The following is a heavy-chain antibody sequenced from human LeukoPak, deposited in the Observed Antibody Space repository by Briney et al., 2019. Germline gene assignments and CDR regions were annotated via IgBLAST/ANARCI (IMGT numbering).Heavy chain of an antibody. Sequence: SETLSLTCAVYGGSFSGYYWSWIRQPPGKGLEWIGEINHSGSTNYNPSLKSRVTISVDTSKNQFSLKLSSVTATDTAVYYCARGLGDGFYYYYGMDVWGQGTTVTVAS. CDR1: GGSFSGYY. D-gene: IGHD3-16*01. CDR3: ARGLGDGFYYYYGMDV. CDR2: INHSGST. J-gene: IGHJ6*02. V-gene: IGHV4-34*01.